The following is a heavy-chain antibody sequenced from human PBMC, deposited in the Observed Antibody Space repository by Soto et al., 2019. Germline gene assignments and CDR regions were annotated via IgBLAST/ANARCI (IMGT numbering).Heavy chain of an antibody. V-gene: IGHV1-18*01. D-gene: IGHD6-13*01. Sequence: QVQLVQSGAEVKKPGASVKVSCKASGYTFTSYGISWVRQAPGPGLEWMGWISAYNGNTNYAQKLQGRVTMTTDTSASTAYMELRSLRSDDTAVYYCARDARRTAAAGTWWFDPWGQGTLVTVSS. CDR1: GYTFTSYG. J-gene: IGHJ5*02. CDR2: ISAYNGNT. CDR3: ARDARRTAAAGTWWFDP.